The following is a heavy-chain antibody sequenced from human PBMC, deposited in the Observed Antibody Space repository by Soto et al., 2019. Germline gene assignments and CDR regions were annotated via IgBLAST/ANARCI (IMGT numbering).Heavy chain of an antibody. CDR3: ARSLWRYYDTNDYTAFDL. CDR1: GASFSSYS. CDR2: TIPLLNIA. Sequence: QVQLVQSGAEVKKPGSSVKISCNASGASFSSYSISWVRQAPVQGLELMGRTIPLLNIANYAQKFQGRVTISAEKSTNTAYMELSSRRSYDTAVLYCARSLWRYYDTNDYTAFDLWGQGTIVSVSS. V-gene: IGHV1-69*02. D-gene: IGHD3-22*01. J-gene: IGHJ3*01.